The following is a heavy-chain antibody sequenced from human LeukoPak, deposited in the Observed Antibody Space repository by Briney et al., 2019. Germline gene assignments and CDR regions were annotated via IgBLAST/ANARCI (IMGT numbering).Heavy chain of an antibody. CDR2: ISGSGAST. V-gene: IGHV3-23*01. CDR3: AKSHSVAVAGTYSTYYFDS. CDR1: GFTFSTSS. Sequence: GGSLRLSCAASGFTFSTSSMSWVRQAPGRGLEWVSSISGSGASTYYADSVKGRFTISRGNSRNTLYLQMSSLRAEDTAVYYCAKSHSVAVAGTYSTYYFDSWGQGTLVTVSS. D-gene: IGHD6-19*01. J-gene: IGHJ4*02.